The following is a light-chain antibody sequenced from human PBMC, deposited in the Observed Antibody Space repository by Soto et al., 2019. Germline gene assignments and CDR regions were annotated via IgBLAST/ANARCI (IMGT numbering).Light chain of an antibody. Sequence: EIVLTQSPGTLSLSPGERATLSCRASQSVSSSYLAWYQHKPGQAPRLLIYGASSRATGIPDRFSGSGSGPDFTLTISRLEPEDFAVYYCQQYGSSPRTFGQGTKLEIK. V-gene: IGKV3-20*01. J-gene: IGKJ2*02. CDR1: QSVSSSY. CDR3: QQYGSSPRT. CDR2: GAS.